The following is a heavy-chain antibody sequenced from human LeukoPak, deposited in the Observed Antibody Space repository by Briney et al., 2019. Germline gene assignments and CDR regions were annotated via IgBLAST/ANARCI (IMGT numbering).Heavy chain of an antibody. D-gene: IGHD3-10*01. CDR2: IHYSGST. Sequence: PSETLSLTCTVSGGSISSYYWSWIRQPPGKGLEWIGYIHYSGSTNYNPSLKSRVTISVDTSKNQFSLKLSSVTAADTAVYYCARGPSEYGSGSYAALADYWGQGTLVTVSS. J-gene: IGHJ4*02. CDR3: ARGPSEYGSGSYAALADY. V-gene: IGHV4-59*01. CDR1: GGSISSYY.